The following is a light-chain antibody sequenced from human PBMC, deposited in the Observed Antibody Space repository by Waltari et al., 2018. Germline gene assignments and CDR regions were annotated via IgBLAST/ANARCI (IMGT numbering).Light chain of an antibody. V-gene: IGLV2-23*01. CDR1: SSDVGTYNL. CDR3: CSFAGSGPHVV. CDR2: EST. Sequence: QSALTQPASVSGSPGQSLTIPCTGTSSDVGTYNLVSWYHHHPGKAPKLMIYESTKRPSGVSNRISGSKSGITASLTISGLQAEDEADYYCCSFAGSGPHVVFGGGTKLTVL. J-gene: IGLJ2*01.